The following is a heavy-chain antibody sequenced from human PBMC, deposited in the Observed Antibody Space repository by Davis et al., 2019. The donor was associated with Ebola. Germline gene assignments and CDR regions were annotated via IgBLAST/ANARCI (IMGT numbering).Heavy chain of an antibody. D-gene: IGHD4-23*01. Sequence: PGGSLRLSCAASGFTFSNYIMSWVRQAPGKGLEWVSRISNDGRSTSYADSVKGRFTVSRDNSKNTLYLHMNSLRVEDTAVYYCAKRWQVRYFGYWGQGTLVTVSS. CDR1: GFTFSNYI. CDR3: AKRWQVRYFGY. J-gene: IGHJ4*02. V-gene: IGHV3-23*01. CDR2: ISNDGRST.